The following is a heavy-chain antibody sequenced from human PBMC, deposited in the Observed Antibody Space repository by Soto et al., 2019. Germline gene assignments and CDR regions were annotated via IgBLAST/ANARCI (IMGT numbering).Heavy chain of an antibody. Sequence: QVQLVQSGAEVRKPGASVKVSCEASGYTFTSYDIYWVRQATGQGLEWMGWMNPNTGNSGYAQKFQGRVTMTSDTSKSTAHMEVSSLRSGDTAVYYCARRAETNGWNGFGADKYYFDFWGQGTLVTVSS. CDR2: MNPNTGNS. CDR3: ARRAETNGWNGFGADKYYFDF. D-gene: IGHD1-1*01. V-gene: IGHV1-8*01. J-gene: IGHJ4*02. CDR1: GYTFTSYD.